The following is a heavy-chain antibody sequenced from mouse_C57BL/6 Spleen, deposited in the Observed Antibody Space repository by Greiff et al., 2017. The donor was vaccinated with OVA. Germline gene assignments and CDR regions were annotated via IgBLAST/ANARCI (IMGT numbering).Heavy chain of an antibody. J-gene: IGHJ3*01. CDR1: GYAFSSYW. CDR2: IYPGDGDT. Sequence: VQLQQSGAELVKPGASVKISCKASGYAFSSYWMNWVKQRPGKGLEWIGQIYPGDGDTNYNGKFKGKATLTADKSSSTAYMQLSSLTSEDSAVYFCARAGSSGSTFAYWGQGTLVTVSA. D-gene: IGHD3-2*02. V-gene: IGHV1-80*01. CDR3: ARAGSSGSTFAY.